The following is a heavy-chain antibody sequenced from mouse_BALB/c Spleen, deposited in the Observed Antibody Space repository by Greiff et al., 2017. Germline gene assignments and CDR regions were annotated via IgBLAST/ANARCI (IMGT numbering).Heavy chain of an antibody. CDR3: ARWGTAY. CDR2: IYPGSGST. J-gene: IGHJ3*01. CDR1: GYNFTSYW. Sequence: QVQLQQPGAELVKPGTSVKLSCKASGYNFTSYWINWVKLRPGQGLEWIGDIYPGSGSTNYNEKFKSKATLTVDTSSSTAYMQLSSLASEDSALYYCARWGTAYWGQGTLVTVSA. V-gene: IGHV1-55*01. D-gene: IGHD1-2*01.